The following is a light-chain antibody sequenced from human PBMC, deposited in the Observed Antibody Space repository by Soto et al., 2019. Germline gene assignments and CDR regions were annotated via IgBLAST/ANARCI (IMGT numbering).Light chain of an antibody. V-gene: IGKV1-5*03. J-gene: IGKJ1*01. Sequence: QMTQSPSSLSASVGDRVTITCRASQGIRNDLGWYQQKPGRAPKLLIYKASTLKSGVPSRFSGSGSGTEFTLTISSLQPDDFATYYCQHYNSYSEAFGQGTKVDI. CDR3: QHYNSYSEA. CDR1: QGIRND. CDR2: KAS.